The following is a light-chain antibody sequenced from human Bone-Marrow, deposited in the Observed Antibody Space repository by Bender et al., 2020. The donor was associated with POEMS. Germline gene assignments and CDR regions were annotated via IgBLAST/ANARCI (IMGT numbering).Light chain of an antibody. J-gene: IGLJ3*02. V-gene: IGLV2-14*03. Sequence: QSALTQPASVSGSPGQSITISCTGANSDVGDYNHVSWYQQHPGKAPKLLIYAVSHRPSEVSSRFSGSKSGTTASLTISGLQPEDESDYYCQCYDNSGRMFGGGTTLTVL. CDR3: QCYDNSGRM. CDR2: AVS. CDR1: NSDVGDYNH.